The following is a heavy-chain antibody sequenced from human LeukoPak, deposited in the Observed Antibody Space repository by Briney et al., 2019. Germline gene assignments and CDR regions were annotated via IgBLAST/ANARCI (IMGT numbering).Heavy chain of an antibody. Sequence: QPGGSLRLSCAASGFTFDDYAMHWVRQAPGKGLEWVSGISWNSGGIAYADSVKGRFTISRDNAKNSLYLQMNSLRAEDTAVYYCAKEEELGSVAGPEQVALDIWGQGTMVTVSS. CDR2: ISWNSGGI. CDR3: AKEEELGSVAGPEQVALDI. J-gene: IGHJ3*02. CDR1: GFTFDDYA. V-gene: IGHV3-9*01. D-gene: IGHD6-19*01.